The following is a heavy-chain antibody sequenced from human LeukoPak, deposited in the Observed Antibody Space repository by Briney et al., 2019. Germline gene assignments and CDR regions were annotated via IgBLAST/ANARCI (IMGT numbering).Heavy chain of an antibody. CDR2: IIPIFGTA. D-gene: IGHD4-17*01. CDR1: GGTFTNNYA. Sequence: ASVKVSCKSSGGTFTNNYAISWVRQAPGQGLEWMGGIIPIFGTANYAQKFQGRVTITADKSTSTAYMELSSLRSEDTAVYYCAAVDYGDVYYYYYYMDVWGKGTTVTVSS. V-gene: IGHV1-69*06. J-gene: IGHJ6*03. CDR3: AAVDYGDVYYYYYYMDV.